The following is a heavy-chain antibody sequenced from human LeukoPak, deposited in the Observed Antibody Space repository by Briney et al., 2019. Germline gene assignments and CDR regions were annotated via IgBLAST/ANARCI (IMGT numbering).Heavy chain of an antibody. Sequence: ASVKVSCKASGYTFTSYDINWVRQATGQGLEWMGCMNPDSGVTGYAQTFQGRVTMTRDTSINTAYMHLSSLRPDDTAVYFCARDPGYLQPDYWGQGTLVTVPS. CDR3: ARDPGYLQPDY. J-gene: IGHJ4*02. CDR1: GYTFTSYD. V-gene: IGHV1-8*01. CDR2: MNPDSGVT. D-gene: IGHD1-1*01.